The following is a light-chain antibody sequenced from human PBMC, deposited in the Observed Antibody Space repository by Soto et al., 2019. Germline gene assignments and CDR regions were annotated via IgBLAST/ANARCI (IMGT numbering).Light chain of an antibody. V-gene: IGKV3-11*01. J-gene: IGKJ5*01. CDR1: QSLSSY. CDR3: QQRRSWPPTIT. CDR2: DAS. Sequence: EIVLTQSPATLSLSPGERATLSCRASQSLSSYLAWYQQKPGQAPRLLIYDASNRATDIPPRFSGSGSGTDFTLTISSLEPEDFAVYYCQQRRSWPPTITFGQGTRLEIK.